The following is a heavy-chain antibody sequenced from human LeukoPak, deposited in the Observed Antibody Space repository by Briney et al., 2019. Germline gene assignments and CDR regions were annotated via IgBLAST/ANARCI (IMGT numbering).Heavy chain of an antibody. J-gene: IGHJ5*02. CDR1: GGSFSGYY. Sequence: SETLSLTCAVYGGSFSGYYWSWIRQPPGKGLECIGYIHYTGSTNYNPSLKSRVTISVDTSKSQFSLKLSSVTAADTAVYYCSREGYSCPNWFDTWGQGTLVTVSS. V-gene: IGHV4-59*12. CDR3: SREGYSCPNWFDT. CDR2: IHYTGST. D-gene: IGHD4-11*01.